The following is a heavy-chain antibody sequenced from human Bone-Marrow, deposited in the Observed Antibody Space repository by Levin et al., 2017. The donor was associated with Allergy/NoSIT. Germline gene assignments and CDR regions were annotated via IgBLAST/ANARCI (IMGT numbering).Heavy chain of an antibody. CDR3: ARGAGDWHYSGMDV. Sequence: PGGSLRLSCAASGFTFSDYYMTWIRQAPGKGLEWVSYISSTGVVTYSADSVKGRFTISRDNANNSLFLQMNSLRADDTAVYYCARGAGDWHYSGMDVWGQGTTVTVSS. J-gene: IGHJ6*02. CDR1: GFTFSDYY. D-gene: IGHD2-21*02. CDR2: ISSTGVVT. V-gene: IGHV3-11*01.